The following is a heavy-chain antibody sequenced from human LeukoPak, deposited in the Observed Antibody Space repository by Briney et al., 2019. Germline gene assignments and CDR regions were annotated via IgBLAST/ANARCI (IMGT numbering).Heavy chain of an antibody. J-gene: IGHJ5*02. CDR3: ARAQLGYNWFDP. V-gene: IGHV3-21*01. CDR1: GFTFSSYS. D-gene: IGHD1-1*01. Sequence: GSLRLSCAASGFTFSSYSMNWVRQAPGKGLEWVSFISSSSSYIYYADSVKGRFTISRDNAKNSLYLQMNSLRAEDTAVYFCARAQLGYNWFDPWGQGTLVTVSS. CDR2: ISSSSSYI.